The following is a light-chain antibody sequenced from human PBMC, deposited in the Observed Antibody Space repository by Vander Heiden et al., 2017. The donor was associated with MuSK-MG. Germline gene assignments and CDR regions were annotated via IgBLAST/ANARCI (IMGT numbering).Light chain of an antibody. Sequence: GDRVTITCQASQDISNYLNWYQQKPGKAPKLLIYDASNLETGVPSRFSGSGSGTDFTFTISSLQPEDIATYYCQQYDNLLTFGGGTKVXIK. CDR1: QDISNY. J-gene: IGKJ4*01. CDR3: QQYDNLLT. CDR2: DAS. V-gene: IGKV1-33*01.